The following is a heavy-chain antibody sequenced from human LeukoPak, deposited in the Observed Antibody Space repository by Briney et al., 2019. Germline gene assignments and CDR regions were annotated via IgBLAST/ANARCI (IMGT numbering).Heavy chain of an antibody. CDR1: GGTFSSYA. D-gene: IGHD1-26*01. J-gene: IGHJ4*02. CDR3: ARAATYGPED. CDR2: IIPIFGIA. Sequence: ASVKVSCKASGGTFSSYAISWVRQAPGQGLEWMGRIIPIFGIANYAQKFQGRVTITADKSTSTAYVELSSLRSEDTAVYYCARAATYGPEDWGQGTLVTVSS. V-gene: IGHV1-69*04.